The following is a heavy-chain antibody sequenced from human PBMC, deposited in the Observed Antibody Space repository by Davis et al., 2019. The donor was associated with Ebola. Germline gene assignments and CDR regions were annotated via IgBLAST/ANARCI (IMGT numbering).Heavy chain of an antibody. CDR2: INAGNGNT. J-gene: IGHJ4*02. V-gene: IGHV1-3*01. CDR3: ARVLPYYYDRDPLDY. Sequence: ASVKVSCKASGYTFTSYAMHWVRQAPGQRLEWMGWINAGNGNTKYSQKFQGRVTITRDTSASTAYMELSSLRSEDTAVYYCARVLPYYYDRDPLDYWGQGTLVTVSS. CDR1: GYTFTSYA. D-gene: IGHD3-22*01.